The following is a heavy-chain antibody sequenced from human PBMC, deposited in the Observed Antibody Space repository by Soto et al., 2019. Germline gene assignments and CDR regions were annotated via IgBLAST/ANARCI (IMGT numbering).Heavy chain of an antibody. J-gene: IGHJ5*02. CDR3: ARRDGYNLDL. V-gene: IGHV5-51*01. D-gene: IGHD5-12*01. Sequence: ACLRMCCTGCRYRRIHYWIALVRQMPGKGLEWMGIIYPSDSDTRYSPSFQGQVTILADKSISTAYLQWSSLKASDTAMYYCARRDGYNLDLWGQGALVTVSS. CDR2: IYPSDSDT. CDR1: RYRRIHYW.